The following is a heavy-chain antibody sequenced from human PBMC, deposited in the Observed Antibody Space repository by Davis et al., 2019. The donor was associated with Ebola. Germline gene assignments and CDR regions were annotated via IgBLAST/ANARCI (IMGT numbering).Heavy chain of an antibody. CDR1: GGSFSGYY. Sequence: SETLSLTCAVYGGSFSGYYWSWIRQPPGKGLEWSGEINHSGSTNYNPSLKSRVTISVDTSKNQFSLKLTSVTAADTAVYYCARGRDGYNFGFDYWGQGTLVTVSS. CDR2: INHSGST. J-gene: IGHJ4*02. CDR3: ARGRDGYNFGFDY. V-gene: IGHV4-34*01. D-gene: IGHD5-24*01.